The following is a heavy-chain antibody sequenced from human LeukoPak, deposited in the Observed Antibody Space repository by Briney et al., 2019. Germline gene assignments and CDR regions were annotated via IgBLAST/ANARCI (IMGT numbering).Heavy chain of an antibody. D-gene: IGHD4-11*01. Sequence: SQTLSLTCTVSGASIITTNYYWGWIRQPPGKGLEWIGSISYSGNAYYNPSLRSRLSISMDASKNQFSLKVRSVTAADTAVYYCARNLGQTWGTVTTDLWYFDHWGQGTLVPVSS. CDR1: GASIITTNYY. J-gene: IGHJ4*02. CDR3: ARNLGQTWGTVTTDLWYFDH. V-gene: IGHV4-39*01. CDR2: ISYSGNA.